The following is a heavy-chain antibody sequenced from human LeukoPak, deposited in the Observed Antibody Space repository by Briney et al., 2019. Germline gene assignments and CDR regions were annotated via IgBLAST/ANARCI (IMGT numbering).Heavy chain of an antibody. Sequence: SETLSLTCTVSGGSISSSSYYWGWIRQPPGKGLEWIGSIYYSGSTHYNPSLKSRVTISVDTSKNQFSLKLSSVTAADTAVYYCQYYDSSGYSPGDYWGQGTLVTVSS. J-gene: IGHJ4*02. D-gene: IGHD3-22*01. CDR2: IYYSGST. CDR1: GGSISSSSYY. V-gene: IGHV4-39*01. CDR3: QYYDSSGYSPGDY.